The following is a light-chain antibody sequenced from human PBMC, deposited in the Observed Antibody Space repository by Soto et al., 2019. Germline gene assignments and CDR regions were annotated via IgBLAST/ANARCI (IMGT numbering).Light chain of an antibody. CDR1: SSDVGGYNY. Sequence: QSVLTQPASVSGSPGQSITISCTGTSSDVGGYNYVSWYQQHPGKAPKLMLYEVSDRPSGVSNRFSGSKSGNTASLTISGLQAEDEADYYCCSYTSSSTLYVFGTGTKVTVL. CDR3: CSYTSSSTLYV. J-gene: IGLJ1*01. CDR2: EVS. V-gene: IGLV2-14*01.